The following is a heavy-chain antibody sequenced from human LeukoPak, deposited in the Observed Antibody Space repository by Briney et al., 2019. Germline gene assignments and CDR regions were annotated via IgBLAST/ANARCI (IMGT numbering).Heavy chain of an antibody. CDR2: MNPNSGNT. CDR3: ARSYCSSTSCQFDP. Sequence: ASVKVSCKASGYTFTSYDINWVRQATGQGLEWMGWMNPNSGNTGYAQKFQDRVTMTRDTSITTAYMELSSLRSEDTAVYYCARSYCSSTSCQFDPWGQGTLVTVSS. J-gene: IGHJ5*02. D-gene: IGHD2-2*01. V-gene: IGHV1-8*01. CDR1: GYTFTSYD.